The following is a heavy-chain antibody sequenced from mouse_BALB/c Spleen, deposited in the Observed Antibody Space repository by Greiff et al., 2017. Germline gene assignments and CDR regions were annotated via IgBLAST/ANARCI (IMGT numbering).Heavy chain of an antibody. D-gene: IGHD1-1*01. J-gene: IGHJ4*01. V-gene: IGHV14-4*02. CDR1: GFNIKDYY. CDR3: NADGSSYLYAMDY. Sequence: VQLKQSGAELVRSGASVKLSCTASGFNIKDYYMHWVKQRPEQGLEWIGWIDPENGDTEYAPKFQGKATMTADTSSNTAYLQLSSLTSEDTAVYYCNADGSSYLYAMDYWGQGTSVTVSS. CDR2: IDPENGDT.